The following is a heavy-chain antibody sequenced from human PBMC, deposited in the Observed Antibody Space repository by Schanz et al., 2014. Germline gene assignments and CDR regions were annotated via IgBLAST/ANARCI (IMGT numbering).Heavy chain of an antibody. J-gene: IGHJ4*02. V-gene: IGHV3-23*04. Sequence: EVQLVESGGGLIQPGGSLRLSCAASGFGFSSYSMNWVRQAPGKGLEWVSIISGSGGNTYYADAVRGRFTISRDNSKNTLYLQMNSLRAEDTAVYYCARDFHGYGPHLDYWGQGSLVTASS. CDR1: GFGFSSYS. CDR2: ISGSGGNT. CDR3: ARDFHGYGPHLDY. D-gene: IGHD5-12*01.